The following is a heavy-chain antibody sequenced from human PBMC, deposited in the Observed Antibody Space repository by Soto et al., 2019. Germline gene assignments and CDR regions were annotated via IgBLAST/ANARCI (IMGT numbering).Heavy chain of an antibody. CDR2: ISGSGGST. CDR3: AKDTWKKITMVRGVINYYFDY. CDR1: GFTFSSYA. V-gene: IGHV3-23*01. D-gene: IGHD3-10*01. J-gene: IGHJ4*02. Sequence: PGGSLRLSCAASGFTFSSYAMSWVRQAPGKGLEWVSAISGSGGSTYYADSVKGRFTISRDNSKNTLYLQMNSLRAEDTAVYYCAKDTWKKITMVRGVINYYFDYWGQGTRVTVSS.